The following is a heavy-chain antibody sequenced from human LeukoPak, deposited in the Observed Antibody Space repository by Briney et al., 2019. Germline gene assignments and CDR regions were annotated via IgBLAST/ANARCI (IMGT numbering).Heavy chain of an antibody. CDR2: ISGSGGST. J-gene: IGHJ4*02. CDR3: AKDIAAAGTMRDY. Sequence: GGSLRLSCAASGFTFSSYAMSWVRQAPGKGLEWVSAISGSGGSTYYADSVEGRFTISRDNSKNPLYLQMNSLRAEDTAVYYCAKDIAAAGTMRDYWGQGTLVTVSS. V-gene: IGHV3-23*01. D-gene: IGHD6-13*01. CDR1: GFTFSSYA.